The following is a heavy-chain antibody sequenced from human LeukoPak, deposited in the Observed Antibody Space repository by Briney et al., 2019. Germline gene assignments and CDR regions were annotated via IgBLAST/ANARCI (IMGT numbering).Heavy chain of an antibody. CDR1: GFSFSTYW. Sequence: GGSLRLSCAASGFSFSTYWMSWVRQAPGKGLEWVANIKQDGSDIYYVDSVKGRFVISRDNAKNSLYLQMSSLRAEDTAVYYCTRGGRLHPQSPYWGQGTLVTVSS. J-gene: IGHJ4*02. CDR3: TRGGRLHPQSPY. V-gene: IGHV3-7*01. D-gene: IGHD3-16*01. CDR2: IKQDGSDI.